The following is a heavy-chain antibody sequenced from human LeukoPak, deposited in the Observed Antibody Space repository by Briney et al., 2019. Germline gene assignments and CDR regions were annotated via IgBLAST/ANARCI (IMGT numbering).Heavy chain of an antibody. J-gene: IGHJ6*02. CDR2: ISYDGNNK. V-gene: IGHV3-30*03. Sequence: PGGSLRLSCAVAPFTPGRYAMEWVRQAPGKGLEWVAVISYDGNNKYYADSVKGRFIISRDNSKNTLYLQMSSLRAEETAIYYCARDQADYSGSSCSCDAFDVWGQGTTVTVSS. CDR3: ARDQADYSGSSCSCDAFDV. CDR1: PFTPGRYA. D-gene: IGHD1-26*01.